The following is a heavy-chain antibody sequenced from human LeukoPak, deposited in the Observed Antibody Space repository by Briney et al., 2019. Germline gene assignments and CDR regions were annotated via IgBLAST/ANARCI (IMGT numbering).Heavy chain of an antibody. CDR2: IYSGGST. V-gene: IGHV3-53*01. CDR1: GFTVSSNY. J-gene: IGHJ4*02. D-gene: IGHD2-15*01. Sequence: GGSLRLSYAASGFTVSSNYMSWVRQAPGKGLEWVSVIYSGGSTYYADSVKGRFTISRDNSKNTLYLQMNSLRAEDTAVYYCARLGCSGGSCYSGEDYFDYWGQGTLVTVSS. CDR3: ARLGCSGGSCYSGEDYFDY.